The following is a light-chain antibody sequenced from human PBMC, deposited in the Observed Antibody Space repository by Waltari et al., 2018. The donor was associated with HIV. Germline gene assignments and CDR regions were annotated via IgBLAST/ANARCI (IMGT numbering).Light chain of an antibody. J-gene: IGLJ3*02. V-gene: IGLV3-25*03. Sequence: SYELPQTPSVSVSPGQTARITGSGDGLSKQYTYWYQQSPGQAPVLGIYKDSERPSGIPERYSGSSSGTTVTLTISGVQAEDEADYYCQSADASDTFLWVFGGGTKVTVL. CDR2: KDS. CDR3: QSADASDTFLWV. CDR1: GLSKQY.